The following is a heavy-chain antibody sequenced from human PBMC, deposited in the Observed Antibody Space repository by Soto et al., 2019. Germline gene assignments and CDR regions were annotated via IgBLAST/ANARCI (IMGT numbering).Heavy chain of an antibody. D-gene: IGHD3-10*01. CDR1: GYTFTSYA. V-gene: IGHV1-3*01. J-gene: IGHJ6*03. CDR2: INAGNGNT. Sequence: GASVKVSCKASGYTFTSYAMHWVRQAPGQRLEWMGWINAGNGNTKYSQKFQGRVTITRDTSASTAYMELSSLRSEDTAVYYCARGPPYGSGSYYNPRYYYYYYMDVWGKGTTVTVSS. CDR3: ARGPPYGSGSYYNPRYYYYYYMDV.